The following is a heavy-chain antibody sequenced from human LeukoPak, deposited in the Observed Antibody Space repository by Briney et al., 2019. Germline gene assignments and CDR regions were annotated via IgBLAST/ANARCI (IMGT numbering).Heavy chain of an antibody. J-gene: IGHJ6*02. CDR2: ISYDGSNK. D-gene: IGHD3-3*01. V-gene: IGHV3-30-3*01. CDR3: ARGRSYDFWSGYENYYGMDV. Sequence: GGSLRLSCAASGFTFSSYAMHWVRQAPGKGLEWVAVISYDGSNKYYADSVKGRFTISRDNSKNTLYLQMNSLRAEDTAVYYCARGRSYDFWSGYENYYGMDVWGQGTTVTVSS. CDR1: GFTFSSYA.